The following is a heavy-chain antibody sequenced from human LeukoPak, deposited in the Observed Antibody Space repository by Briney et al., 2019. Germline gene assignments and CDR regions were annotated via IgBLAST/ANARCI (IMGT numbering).Heavy chain of an antibody. CDR1: GFTFSSYA. Sequence: PGGSLRLSCAASGFTFSSYAMYWVRQAPGKGLEWVAVISYDGSNKYYADSVKGRFTISRDNSKNTLYLQMNSLRAEDTAVYYCARDLDYSSTPLGYGMDVWGQGTTVTVSS. V-gene: IGHV3-30-3*01. CDR3: ARDLDYSSTPLGYGMDV. CDR2: ISYDGSNK. D-gene: IGHD6-13*01. J-gene: IGHJ6*02.